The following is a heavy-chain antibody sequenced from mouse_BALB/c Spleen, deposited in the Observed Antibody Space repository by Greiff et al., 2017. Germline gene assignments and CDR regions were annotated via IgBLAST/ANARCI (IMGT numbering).Heavy chain of an antibody. Sequence: VQLQQSGPELVKPGASVKMSCKASGYTFTSYVMHWVKQKPGQGLEWIGYINPYNDGTKYNEKFKGKATLTSDKSSSPAYMELSSLTSEDSAVYYCARGSHYYGSSSRVYYFDYWGQGTTLTVSS. CDR3: ARGSHYYGSSSRVYYFDY. V-gene: IGHV1-14*01. D-gene: IGHD1-1*01. J-gene: IGHJ2*01. CDR1: GYTFTSYV. CDR2: INPYNDGT.